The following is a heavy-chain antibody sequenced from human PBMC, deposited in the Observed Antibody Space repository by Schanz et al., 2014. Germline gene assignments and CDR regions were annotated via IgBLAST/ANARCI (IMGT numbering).Heavy chain of an antibody. Sequence: VQLVESGGCLVQPGGSLRLSCAASGFTFSSYAMSWVRQAPGKGLEWVSVIAGDGGGPNYVDSVKGRFTISRDNSDNTLYLQMNNLRAEDTAVYFCARDEGRDGYNLAFDVWGQGTLVTVSS. J-gene: IGHJ3*01. CDR1: GFTFSSYA. CDR3: ARDEGRDGYNLAFDV. CDR2: IAGDGGGP. V-gene: IGHV3-23*04. D-gene: IGHD5-12*01.